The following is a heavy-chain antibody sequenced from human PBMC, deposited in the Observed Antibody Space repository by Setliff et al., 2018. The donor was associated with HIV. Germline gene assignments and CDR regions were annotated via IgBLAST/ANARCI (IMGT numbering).Heavy chain of an antibody. V-gene: IGHV5-51*07. CDR1: GYSFRSYW. Sequence: PGESLKISCKGSGYSFRSYWIGWVHQRPGKGPEWMGIIHPGDSDVKYSPSFQAQVTISADKSINTAYVQWSSLEASDTAMYYCASPGYCSSPNCMNVFNFWGHGTMVT. CDR2: IHPGDSDV. CDR3: ASPGYCSSPNCMNVFNF. D-gene: IGHD2-2*01. J-gene: IGHJ3*01.